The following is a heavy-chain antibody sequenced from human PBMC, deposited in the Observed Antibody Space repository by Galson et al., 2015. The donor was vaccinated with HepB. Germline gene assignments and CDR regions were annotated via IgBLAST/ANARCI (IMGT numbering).Heavy chain of an antibody. CDR3: AKGAHYYDSSGQHY. CDR1: GFTFSSYG. CDR2: ISYDGSNK. Sequence: LRLSCAASGFTFSSYGMHWVRQAPGKGLEWVAVISYDGSNKYYADSVKGRFTISRDNSKNTLYLQMNSLRAEDTAVYYCAKGAHYYDSSGQHYWGQGTLVTVSS. D-gene: IGHD3-22*01. J-gene: IGHJ4*01. V-gene: IGHV3-30*18.